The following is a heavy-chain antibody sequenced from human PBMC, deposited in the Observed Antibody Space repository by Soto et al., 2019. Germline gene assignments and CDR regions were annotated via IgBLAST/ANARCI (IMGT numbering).Heavy chain of an antibody. J-gene: IGHJ6*02. V-gene: IGHV4-34*01. CDR2: INHSGST. CDR1: GGSFSGYY. Sequence: SETLSLTCAVYGGSFSGYYWSWIRQPPGKGLEWIGEINHSGSTNYNPSLKSRVTISVDTSKDQFSLKLSSVTAADTAVYYCARGHYYGFGKYYYLLAVCGQGTTVPGSS. CDR3: ARGHYYGFGKYYYLLAV. D-gene: IGHD3-10*01.